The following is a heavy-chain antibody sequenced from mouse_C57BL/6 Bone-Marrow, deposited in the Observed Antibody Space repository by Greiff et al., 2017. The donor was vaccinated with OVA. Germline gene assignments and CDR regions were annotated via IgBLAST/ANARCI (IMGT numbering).Heavy chain of an antibody. J-gene: IGHJ3*01. CDR2: IRRKSSNYAT. CDR3: VGGNYEFAY. CDR1: GFTFNTYA. D-gene: IGHD2-1*01. V-gene: IGHV10-3*01. Sequence: EVHLVESGGGLVQPKGSLKLSCAASGFTFNTYAMHWVRQAPGKGLEWVARIRRKSSNYATYYADSVKDRFTISRDDSQSMLYLKMNNLKTEDTAKYYCVGGNYEFAYWGQGTLVTGSA.